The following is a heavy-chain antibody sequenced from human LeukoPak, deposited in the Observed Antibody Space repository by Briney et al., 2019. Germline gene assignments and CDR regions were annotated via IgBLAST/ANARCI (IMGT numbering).Heavy chain of an antibody. V-gene: IGHV1-69*06. Sequence: SVKVSCKASGYTFTNYGISWVRQAPGQRLEWMGGIIPIFGTANYAQKFQGRVTITADKSTSTAYMELSSLRSEDTAVYYCARDLAPTWDAFDIWGQGTMVTVSS. CDR1: GYTFTNYG. CDR2: IIPIFGTA. CDR3: ARDLAPTWDAFDI. J-gene: IGHJ3*02.